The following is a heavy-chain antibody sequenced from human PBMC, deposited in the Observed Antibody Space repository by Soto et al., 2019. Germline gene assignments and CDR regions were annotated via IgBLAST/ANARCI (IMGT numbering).Heavy chain of an antibody. D-gene: IGHD2-15*01. CDR2: VNGYNNKR. CDR1: GYTFNTFG. V-gene: IGHV1-18*01. J-gene: IGHJ4*02. Sequence: ASVNVSCKASGYTFNTFGITWVLQAPGQGLEWMGCVNGYNNKRDYSRKLQDRITLTADPSTSTSYMELRSLTSDDTAVYYCARGWGKYFGGIDFWGQGTLVTGSS. CDR3: ARGWGKYFGGIDF.